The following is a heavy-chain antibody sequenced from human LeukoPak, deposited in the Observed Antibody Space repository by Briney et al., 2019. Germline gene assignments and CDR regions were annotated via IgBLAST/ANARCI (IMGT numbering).Heavy chain of an antibody. J-gene: IGHJ4*02. CDR2: ISGSGGST. CDR1: GFAFSSYA. D-gene: IGHD1-26*01. Sequence: GGSLRLSCAASGFAFSSYAMSWVRQAPGKGLEWVSAISGSGGSTYYADSVKGRFTISRDNSKNTLYLQMNSLRAEDTAVYYCAKGQLGGSYYGDYWGQGTLVTVSS. V-gene: IGHV3-23*01. CDR3: AKGQLGGSYYGDY.